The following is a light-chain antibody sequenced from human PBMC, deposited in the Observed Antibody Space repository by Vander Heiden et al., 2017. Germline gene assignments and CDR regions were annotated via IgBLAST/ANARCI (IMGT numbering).Light chain of an antibody. CDR2: AAS. Sequence: DIQLTQSPSFLSASVGDRVTITCRASQGISSYLAWYQQKPGKAPKLLIYAASTLQSGVPSRFSGSGSGTEFTLTISSLQPEDFATYYCQQLNSSSITFGGGTKVEIK. J-gene: IGKJ4*01. CDR3: QQLNSSSIT. CDR1: QGISSY. V-gene: IGKV1-9*01.